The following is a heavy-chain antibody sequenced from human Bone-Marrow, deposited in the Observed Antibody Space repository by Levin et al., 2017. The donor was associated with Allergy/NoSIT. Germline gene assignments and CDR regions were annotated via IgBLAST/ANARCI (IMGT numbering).Heavy chain of an antibody. J-gene: IGHJ4*02. V-gene: IGHV3-33*01. CDR3: ARGYYYRSGSYYTPLNY. D-gene: IGHD3-10*01. CDR1: GFTFSSYG. CDR2: IWYDGSNK. Sequence: GGSLRLSCAASGFTFSSYGMHWVRQAPGKGLEWVALIWYDGSNKYYADSVKGRFTISRDNSENTLYLQMQSLRAEDTAVYYCARGYYYRSGSYYTPLNYWGQGTLVTVSS.